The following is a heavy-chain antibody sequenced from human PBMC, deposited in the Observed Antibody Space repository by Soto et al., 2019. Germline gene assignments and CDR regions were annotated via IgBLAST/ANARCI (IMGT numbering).Heavy chain of an antibody. CDR2: SDPSDTYT. V-gene: IGHV5-10-1*01. Sequence: GESLNISCTSSGYIFTSYWISWVRQMPGKGLEWMGRSDPSDTYTNYSPSFQGHVTSSADKSISTAYLQWSSLKASNTAMYYCVSPGLSQRGSWYPSDYYGIDVWGQGTTVTVSS. CDR1: GYIFTSYW. CDR3: VSPGLSQRGSWYPSDYYGIDV. D-gene: IGHD6-13*01. J-gene: IGHJ6*02.